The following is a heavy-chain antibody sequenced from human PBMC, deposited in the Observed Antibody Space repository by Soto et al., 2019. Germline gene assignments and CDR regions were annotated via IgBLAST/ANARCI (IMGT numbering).Heavy chain of an antibody. Sequence: QVQLVESGGGVVQPGRSLRLSCAASGFTFTSYGMHWVRQAPGKGLEWVAAIWSDGSNRYNGDSVKGRFTISRDNSKNTLYLQMNSLRAEDTAVYYCARDPPEESRGYFALDIWGQGTMVTVSS. CDR3: ARDPPEESRGYFALDI. D-gene: IGHD3-9*01. CDR2: IWSDGSNR. V-gene: IGHV3-33*01. CDR1: GFTFTSYG. J-gene: IGHJ3*02.